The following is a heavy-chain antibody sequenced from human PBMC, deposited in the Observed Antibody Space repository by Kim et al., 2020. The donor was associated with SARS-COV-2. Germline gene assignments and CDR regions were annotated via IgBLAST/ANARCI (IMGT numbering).Heavy chain of an antibody. CDR2: YI. J-gene: IGHJ4*02. CDR3: ARDHSGSFDY. V-gene: IGHV3-21*01. D-gene: IGHD3-22*01. Sequence: YIYYADSVKGRFTISRDNAKNSLYLQMNSLRAEDTAVYYCARDHSGSFDYWGQGTLVTVSS.